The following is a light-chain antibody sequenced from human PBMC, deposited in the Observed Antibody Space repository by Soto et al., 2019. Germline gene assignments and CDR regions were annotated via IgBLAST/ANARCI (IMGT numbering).Light chain of an antibody. J-gene: IGLJ2*01. CDR3: SSYTSSSTRV. Sequence: QSALTQPASVSGSPGQSFSISCTGTSSDVGGYHYVSWYQQHPGKAPKLLIYEVSDRPSGVSHRFSGSKSGNTASLTISGLQAEDEADYYCSSYTSSSTRVFGGGTKLTVL. V-gene: IGLV2-14*01. CDR1: SSDVGGYHY. CDR2: EVS.